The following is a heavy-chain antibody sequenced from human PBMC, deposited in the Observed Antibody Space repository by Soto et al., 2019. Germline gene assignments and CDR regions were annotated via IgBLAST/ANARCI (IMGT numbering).Heavy chain of an antibody. D-gene: IGHD3-10*01. V-gene: IGHV3-23*01. Sequence: LRLSCEASGFPFINFAMNWVRQSPGKGLEWVSSISGSGGRTWYADSVRGRFTISRDNSQNTLYLQMNSLRGEDTAVYYCAKLGGSGTYFHFDYWGQGALVTVSS. CDR3: AKLGGSGTYFHFDY. CDR2: ISGSGGRT. J-gene: IGHJ4*02. CDR1: GFPFINFA.